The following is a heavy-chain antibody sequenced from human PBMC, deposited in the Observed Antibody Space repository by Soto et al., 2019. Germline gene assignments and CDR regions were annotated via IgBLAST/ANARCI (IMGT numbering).Heavy chain of an antibody. CDR3: ARVCDSSGWYSYYYYGMDV. Sequence: ASVKVSCKASGGTFSSYAISWVRQAPGQGLEWMGGIIPIFGTANYAQKFQGRVTITADESTSTAYMELSSLRSEDTAVYYCARVCDSSGWYSYYYYGMDVWGQGTTVTVSS. CDR1: GGTFSSYA. D-gene: IGHD6-19*01. CDR2: IIPIFGTA. J-gene: IGHJ6*02. V-gene: IGHV1-69*13.